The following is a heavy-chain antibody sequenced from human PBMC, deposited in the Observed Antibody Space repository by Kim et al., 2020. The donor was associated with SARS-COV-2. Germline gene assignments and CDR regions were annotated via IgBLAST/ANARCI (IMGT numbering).Heavy chain of an antibody. Sequence: GGSLRLSCAASGFTFSSYSMNWVRQAPGKGLEWVSYISSSSSTIYYADSVKGRFTISRDNAKNSLYLQMNSLRDEDTAVYYCGRTYYDFWSVYYNDKYGMDVWGQGTTVTVSS. V-gene: IGHV3-48*02. J-gene: IGHJ6*02. D-gene: IGHD3-3*01. CDR1: GFTFSSYS. CDR2: ISSSSSTI. CDR3: GRTYYDFWSVYYNDKYGMDV.